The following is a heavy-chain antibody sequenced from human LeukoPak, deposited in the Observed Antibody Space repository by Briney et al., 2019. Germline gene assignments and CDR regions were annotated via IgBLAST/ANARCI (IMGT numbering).Heavy chain of an antibody. D-gene: IGHD3-16*01. Sequence: GGSLRLSCAASGFTFSSYGMHWVRQAPGKGLEWVAFIRYDGSNKYYADSVKGRFTISRDNSKNTLYLQMNSLRAEDTAVYYCAKDKLGGSSLPSPIDYWGQGTLVTVSS. V-gene: IGHV3-30*02. CDR2: IRYDGSNK. J-gene: IGHJ4*02. CDR3: AKDKLGGSSLPSPIDY. CDR1: GFTFSSYG.